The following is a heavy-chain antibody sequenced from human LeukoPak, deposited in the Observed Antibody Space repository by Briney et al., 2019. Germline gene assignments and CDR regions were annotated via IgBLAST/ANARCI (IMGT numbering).Heavy chain of an antibody. CDR1: GYTFTSYY. Sequence: ASVKVSCKASGYTFTSYYMHWVRQAPGQGLEWMGIINPSGGGTSYAQKFQGRVTRTRDTSTSTVYMELSSLRSEDTAVYYCARSELQFDYFDYWGQGTLVTVSS. CDR2: INPSGGGT. V-gene: IGHV1-46*01. CDR3: ARSELQFDYFDY. D-gene: IGHD5-24*01. J-gene: IGHJ4*02.